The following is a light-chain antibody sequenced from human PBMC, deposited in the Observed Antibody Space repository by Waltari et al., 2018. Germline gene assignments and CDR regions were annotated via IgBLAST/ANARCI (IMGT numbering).Light chain of an antibody. CDR2: EVS. V-gene: IGLV2-8*01. CDR3: SSYAGSNFVV. Sequence: QSALAQPPSASGSPGQSVTISCTGTSSDVGGYNYVSWYQQHPAKAPKLMIYEVSKRPSGVPGRLPGSKSGNPASLTVSGLQAEDEAAYYCSSYAGSNFVVFGGGTKVTVL. J-gene: IGLJ2*01. CDR1: SSDVGGYNY.